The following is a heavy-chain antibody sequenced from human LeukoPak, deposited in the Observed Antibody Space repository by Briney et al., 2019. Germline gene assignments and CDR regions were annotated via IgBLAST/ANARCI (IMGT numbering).Heavy chain of an antibody. CDR2: ISGSGGST. J-gene: IGHJ3*02. V-gene: IGHV3-23*01. CDR3: ARVPPYCSGGSCYTAFDI. Sequence: PGGSLRLSCAASGFTFSSYAMSWVRQAPGKGLEWVSAISGSGGSTYYADSVKGRFTISRDNAKNSLYLQMNSLRAEDTAVYYCARVPPYCSGGSCYTAFDIWGQGTMVTVPS. CDR1: GFTFSSYA. D-gene: IGHD2-15*01.